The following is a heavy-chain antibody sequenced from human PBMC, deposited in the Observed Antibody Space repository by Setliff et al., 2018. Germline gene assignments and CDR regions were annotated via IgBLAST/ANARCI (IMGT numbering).Heavy chain of an antibody. CDR1: GYTFVSYG. Sequence: PSVKVSCKAAGYTFVSYGLSWMRQAPGQGLEWVGWIDPKSGRTKYAVKFQGRVTMTRDTSSSTIYMEVNSLTSDDTAVYFCAKQGDLAFDYWGQGTQVTVSS. V-gene: IGHV1-2*02. J-gene: IGHJ4*02. CDR2: IDPKSGRT. CDR3: AKQGDLAFDY. D-gene: IGHD3-16*01.